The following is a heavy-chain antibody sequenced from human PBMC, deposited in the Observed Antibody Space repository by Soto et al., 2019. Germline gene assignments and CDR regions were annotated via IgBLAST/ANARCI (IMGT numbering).Heavy chain of an antibody. CDR3: ARDLSPRITIFGRFDP. CDR1: GGTFSSYA. J-gene: IGHJ5*02. CDR2: SIPMFGTA. Sequence: ASVKVSCKASGGTFSSYAISWVRQAAGQGLEWMGGSIPMFGTANYAQKFQGRVTITADECTSTAYRELSSLGSEDTAVYYCARDLSPRITIFGRFDPWGQGTLVTVSS. D-gene: IGHD3-3*01. V-gene: IGHV1-69*13.